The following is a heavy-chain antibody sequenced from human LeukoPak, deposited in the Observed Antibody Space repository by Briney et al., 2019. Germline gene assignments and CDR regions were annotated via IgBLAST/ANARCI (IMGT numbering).Heavy chain of an antibody. Sequence: SETLSLTCTVSGGSISADSWSWIRQPAGKGVEWIGHIYTSGSTYHNPSLKSRVSMSVDTSKNQFSLKLNSVTAADTVVYYCARAGGGYCFSTSCSSDWFDPWGQGTLVTVSS. CDR1: GGSISADS. D-gene: IGHD2-2*01. CDR3: ARAGGGYCFSTSCSSDWFDP. V-gene: IGHV4-4*07. CDR2: IYTSGST. J-gene: IGHJ5*02.